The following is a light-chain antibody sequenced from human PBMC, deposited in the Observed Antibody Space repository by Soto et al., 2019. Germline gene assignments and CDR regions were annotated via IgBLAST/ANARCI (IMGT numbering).Light chain of an antibody. J-gene: IGKJ4*01. CDR3: QQLNSYPLT. Sequence: DIQMTQSPSSLSASVGDRVTITCRASQTISSYLNWYQHKSGKAPKLLIYDASTLESGVPSRFSGSGSGTDFTLTISSLQPEDFATYYCQQLNSYPLTFGGGTKVDIK. CDR1: QTISSY. CDR2: DAS. V-gene: IGKV1-9*01.